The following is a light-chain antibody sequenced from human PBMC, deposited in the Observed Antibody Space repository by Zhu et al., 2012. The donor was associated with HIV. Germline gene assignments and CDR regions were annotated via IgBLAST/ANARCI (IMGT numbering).Light chain of an antibody. CDR3: QQCGGSPPYT. CDR2: GIS. J-gene: IGKJ2*01. CDR1: QSVSSSY. Sequence: EIVLTQSPGTLSLSPGESATLSCRTSQSVSSSYLAWYQQKPGQAPRLLIYGISIRATGIPDRFGGSGSGTDFTLTISRLEPEDFAVYYCQQCGGSPPYTFGQGTKLEIK. V-gene: IGKV3-20*01.